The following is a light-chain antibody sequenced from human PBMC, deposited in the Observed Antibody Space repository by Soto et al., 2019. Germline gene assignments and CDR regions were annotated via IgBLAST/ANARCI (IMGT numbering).Light chain of an antibody. V-gene: IGKV3-20*01. CDR3: QQYGSPPPYT. CDR1: QSVSNNY. Sequence: EVVLTQSPGTLSLSPGERATLSCRASQSVSNNYLAWYQQKPGQGPRLLIFGSSDRATCIPDRFSGSGSGTDFTLTIRRLEPEDFAVYYCQQYGSPPPYTFGQGTKLEIK. J-gene: IGKJ2*01. CDR2: GSS.